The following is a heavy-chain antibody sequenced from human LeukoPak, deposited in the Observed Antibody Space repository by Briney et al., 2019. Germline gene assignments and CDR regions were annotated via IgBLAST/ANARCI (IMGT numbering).Heavy chain of an antibody. J-gene: IGHJ3*02. V-gene: IGHV1-8*02. CDR1: GYTSSRSD. D-gene: IGHD2-21*01. CDR2: MSYIDSI. Sequence: PRASVKVSCKASGYTSSRSDINWVRQAPGKGLEWPGYMSYIDSIGYAQKFQVRLTYSRDTSITTAYMELRSLRSEDTAVYYCARYTSDHGFDMWGQGTMVTVST. CDR3: ARYTSDHGFDM.